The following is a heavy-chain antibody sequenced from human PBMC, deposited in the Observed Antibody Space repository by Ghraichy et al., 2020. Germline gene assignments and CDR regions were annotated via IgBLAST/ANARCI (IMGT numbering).Heavy chain of an antibody. Sequence: ASVKVSCKASGYTFTGYYMHWVRQAPGQGLEWMGRINPNSGCTNYAQKFQGRVTMTRDTSISTAYMELSRLRSDDTAVYYCASIEKRPTMVRGVIPDYWGQGTLVTVSS. J-gene: IGHJ4*02. D-gene: IGHD3-10*01. CDR1: GYTFTGYY. CDR3: ASIEKRPTMVRGVIPDY. CDR2: INPNSGCT. V-gene: IGHV1-2*06.